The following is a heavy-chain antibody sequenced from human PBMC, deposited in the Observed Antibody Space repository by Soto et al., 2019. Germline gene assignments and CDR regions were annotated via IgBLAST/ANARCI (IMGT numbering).Heavy chain of an antibody. Sequence: QVQLQQWGAGLLKPSETLSLTCAVYGGSFSGYYWSWIRQPPGKGLEWIGEINHSGSTNYNPSLKRRVTISVDTSQNQFSLKLSSVTAADTAVYYCSRGGRSGGSCYSDPYFDLWGRGTLVTVSS. CDR1: GGSFSGYY. CDR3: SRGGRSGGSCYSDPYFDL. D-gene: IGHD2-15*01. J-gene: IGHJ2*01. V-gene: IGHV4-34*01. CDR2: INHSGST.